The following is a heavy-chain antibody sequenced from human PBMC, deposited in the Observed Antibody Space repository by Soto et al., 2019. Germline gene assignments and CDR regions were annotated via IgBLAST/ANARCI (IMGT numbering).Heavy chain of an antibody. CDR3: ARDRKAVAGVDY. V-gene: IGHV1-69*13. CDR2: IIPIFGTA. J-gene: IGHJ4*02. CDR1: GGTFSSYA. Sequence: SVKVSCKASGGTFSSYAISWVRQAPGQGLEWMGGIIPIFGTANYAQKFQGRVTITADESTSTAYMELSSLRSEDTAVYYCARDRKAVAGVDYCGEGTLVTVS. D-gene: IGHD6-19*01.